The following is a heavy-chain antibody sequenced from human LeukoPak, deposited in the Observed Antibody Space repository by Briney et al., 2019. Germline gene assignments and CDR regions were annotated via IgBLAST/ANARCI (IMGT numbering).Heavy chain of an antibody. CDR1: GFTFSSYA. J-gene: IGHJ6*03. Sequence: GGSLRLSCAASGFTFSSYAMHWVRQAPGKGLEWVAVISYDGSNKYYADSVKGRFTISRDNSKNTLYLQMNSLRAKDTAVYYCAKAWDDSDYYMDVWGKGTTVTVSS. V-gene: IGHV3-30*18. CDR3: AKAWDDSDYYMDV. D-gene: IGHD3-10*01. CDR2: ISYDGSNK.